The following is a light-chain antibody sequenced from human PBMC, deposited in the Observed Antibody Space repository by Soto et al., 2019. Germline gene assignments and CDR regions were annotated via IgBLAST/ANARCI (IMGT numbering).Light chain of an antibody. CDR1: QSINNY. J-gene: IGKJ4*01. CDR2: DSS. V-gene: IGKV3-20*01. Sequence: EIVLTQPPGTLYLSPGERATLSCRPSQSINNYVAWYQQKPGQAPRVLIYDSSIRATGVPDRFSGSGSGTDFTLTISRLEPGDFAVYYCQHYFDSPETFGGGTKVDIK. CDR3: QHYFDSPET.